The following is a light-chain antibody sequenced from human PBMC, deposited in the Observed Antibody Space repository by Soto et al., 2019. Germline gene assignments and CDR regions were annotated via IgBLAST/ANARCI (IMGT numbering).Light chain of an antibody. V-gene: IGKV3-20*01. CDR3: LHHGSSLWT. J-gene: IGKJ1*01. CDR1: ERVSRN. Sequence: EVVMTQSPATLSVSPGERATLSCRASERVSRNLAWYQQKPGQTPRLLIYSVSSRATGIPDRFSGSGSGTDFTLTISRLEPEDFAMYYCLHHGSSLWTFGQGTKVDIK. CDR2: SVS.